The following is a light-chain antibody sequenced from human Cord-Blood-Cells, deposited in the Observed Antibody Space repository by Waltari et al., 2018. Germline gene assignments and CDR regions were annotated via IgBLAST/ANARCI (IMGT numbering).Light chain of an antibody. CDR1: QSVSSN. Sequence: EIVMTLSRAPLPVSPGERATLSCRASQSVSSNLAWYQQKPGQAPRLLIYGASTRATGIPARFSGSGSGTEFTLTISSLQSEDFAVYYCQQYNNWPPWTFGQGTKVEIK. V-gene: IGKV3-15*01. CDR2: GAS. CDR3: QQYNNWPPWT. J-gene: IGKJ1*01.